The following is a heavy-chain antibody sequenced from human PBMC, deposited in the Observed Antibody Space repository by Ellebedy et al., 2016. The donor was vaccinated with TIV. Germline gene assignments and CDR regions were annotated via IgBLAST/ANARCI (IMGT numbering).Heavy chain of an antibody. J-gene: IGHJ4*02. CDR1: GGSVSSGSYY. CDR3: ACVVVVAAYTTTFDY. CDR2: IYYSVST. V-gene: IGHV4-61*01. D-gene: IGHD2-15*01. Sequence: SETLSLTXTVSGGSVSSGSYYLSWIRQPPGKGLEWIGYIYYSVSTNYNPSLKSRVTISVDTSKNQFSLKLSSVTAADTAVYYCACVVVVAAYTTTFDYWGQGTLVTVSS.